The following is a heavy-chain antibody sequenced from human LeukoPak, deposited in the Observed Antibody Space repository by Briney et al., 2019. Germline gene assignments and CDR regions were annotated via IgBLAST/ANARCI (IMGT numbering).Heavy chain of an antibody. CDR3: VKIGHDSDYVGNDWYFAV. J-gene: IGHJ2*01. D-gene: IGHD4-11*01. Sequence: PGGSLRLSCVASGFTFHNYYMSWVRQAPGKGLQWVANIKSDGSETYYVDSVKGRFAISRDNAKSSVYLQMHSLRVDDTAVYYCVKIGHDSDYVGNDWYFAVWGRGTLVTVSS. CDR2: IKSDGSET. CDR1: GFTFHNYY. V-gene: IGHV3-7*03.